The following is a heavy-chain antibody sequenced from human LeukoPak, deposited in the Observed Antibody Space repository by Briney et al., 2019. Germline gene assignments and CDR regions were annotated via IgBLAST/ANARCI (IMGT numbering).Heavy chain of an antibody. V-gene: IGHV4-30-2*01. CDR3: ARGSHGDGFDY. CDR2: IYHSGST. CDR1: GGSISSGGYY. Sequence: PSETLSITCTVSGGSISSGGYYWSWIRQPPGKGLEWIGYIYHSGSTYYNPSLKSRVTISVDRSKTQFSLKVTSVTAADTAVYYCARGSHGDGFDYWGQGTLVTVAS. D-gene: IGHD3-10*01. J-gene: IGHJ4*02.